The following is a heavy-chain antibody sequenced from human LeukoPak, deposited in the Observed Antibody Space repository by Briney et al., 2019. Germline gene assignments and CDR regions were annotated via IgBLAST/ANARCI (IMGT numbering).Heavy chain of an antibody. CDR3: AKVTRTVIIHFDY. D-gene: IGHD3-3*01. Sequence: GGSLRLSCAASGFTFSSYAMSGVRQAPGKGREGVSAISGSGGSTYYADSVKGRFTISRDNSKNTLYLQMNRPRAEDTAVYYCAKVTRTVIIHFDYWGQGTLVTVSS. V-gene: IGHV3-23*01. CDR2: ISGSGGST. J-gene: IGHJ4*02. CDR1: GFTFSSYA.